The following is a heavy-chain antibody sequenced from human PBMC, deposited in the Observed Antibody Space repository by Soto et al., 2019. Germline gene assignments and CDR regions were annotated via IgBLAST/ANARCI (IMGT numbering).Heavy chain of an antibody. CDR2: INAGNGNT. Sequence: QVHLVQSGAEVKKPGASVKVSCKASGYTFTSYAMYWVRQAPGQRLEWMGWINAGNGNTKYSQKFQGRVTITRDTSASTAYMELSSLRSEDAAVYSWARDLAFGLSDYWGQGTLVTVSS. CDR3: ARDLAFGLSDY. J-gene: IGHJ4*02. D-gene: IGHD3-10*01. CDR1: GYTFTSYA. V-gene: IGHV1-3*01.